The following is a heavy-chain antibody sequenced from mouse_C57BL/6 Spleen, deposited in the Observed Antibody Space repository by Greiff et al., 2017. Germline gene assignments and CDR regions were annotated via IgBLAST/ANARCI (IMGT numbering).Heavy chain of an antibody. CDR3: DRRVYYCSSSYCYSNDY. Sequence: EVQLQQSGPELVKPGASVKIPCKASGYTFTDYNMDWVKQSHGKSLEWIGDINPNNGGTIYNQKFKGKATLTVDKSSSTAYLEPRSLTSEDTACYYCDRRVYYCSSSYCYSNDYWGQGTSVTVSS. D-gene: IGHD1-1*01. CDR1: GYTFTDYN. V-gene: IGHV1-18*01. CDR2: INPNNGGT. J-gene: IGHJ4*01.